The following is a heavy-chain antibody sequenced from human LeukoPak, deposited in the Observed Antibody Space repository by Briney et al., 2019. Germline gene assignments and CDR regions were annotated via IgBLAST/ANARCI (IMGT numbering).Heavy chain of an antibody. Sequence: SETLSLTCAVYGGSFSGYYWSWIRQPPGKGLEWIGEINHSGSTNYNPSLKSRVTISVDTSKNQFSLKLSSVTAADTAVYYCATTGAGITIFGVVGFWGQGTLVTVSS. CDR1: GGSFSGYY. CDR3: ATTGAGITIFGVVGF. D-gene: IGHD3-3*01. J-gene: IGHJ4*02. V-gene: IGHV4-34*01. CDR2: INHSGST.